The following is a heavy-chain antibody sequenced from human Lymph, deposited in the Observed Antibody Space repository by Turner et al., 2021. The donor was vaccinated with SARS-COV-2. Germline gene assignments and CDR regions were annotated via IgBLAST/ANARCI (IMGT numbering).Heavy chain of an antibody. CDR2: MNPNSGYT. V-gene: IGHV1-8*01. D-gene: IGHD6-25*01. J-gene: IGHJ5*02. CDR3: AKGDGYPPHGLLDP. Sequence: QVQLVQSGAEVKKPGSSVKVSCKASGYTFTSYDINWVRQATGQGLEWMGWMNPNSGYTGYAQKFQGRVTMTRKTSISTAYMELNSLTSDDTAVYYCAKGDGYPPHGLLDPWGQGTLVTVSS. CDR1: GYTFTSYD.